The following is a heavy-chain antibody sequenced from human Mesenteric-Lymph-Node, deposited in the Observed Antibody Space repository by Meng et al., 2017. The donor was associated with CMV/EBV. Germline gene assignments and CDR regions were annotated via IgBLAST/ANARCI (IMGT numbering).Heavy chain of an antibody. J-gene: IGHJ5*02. D-gene: IGHD6-13*01. CDR1: GGTFSSYT. V-gene: IGHV1-69*02. CDR3: AGGIAAAGSRWFDP. Sequence: QVQLLQSGAEVMNPGSSVRVSCKASGGTFSSYTISWVRQAPGQGLEWMGRIIPILGIANYAQKFQGRVTITADKSTSTAYMELSSLRSEDTAVYYCAGGIAAAGSRWFDPWGQGTLVTVSS. CDR2: IIPILGIA.